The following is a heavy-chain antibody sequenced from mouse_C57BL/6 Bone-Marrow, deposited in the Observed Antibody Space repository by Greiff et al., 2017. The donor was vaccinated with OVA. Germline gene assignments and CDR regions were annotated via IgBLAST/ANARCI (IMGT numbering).Heavy chain of an antibody. CDR2: IYPGDGDT. CDR1: GYAFSSSW. J-gene: IGHJ4*01. V-gene: IGHV1-82*01. Sequence: QVQLQQSGPELVKPGASVKLSCKASGYAFSSSWMNWVKQRPGQGLEWIGRIYPGDGDTNYNGKFKGKATLTADKSSSTAYMQLSSLTSEYSAVYFCASSWDYLYAMDYWGQGTSVTVSS. CDR3: ASSWDYLYAMDY. D-gene: IGHD2-4*01.